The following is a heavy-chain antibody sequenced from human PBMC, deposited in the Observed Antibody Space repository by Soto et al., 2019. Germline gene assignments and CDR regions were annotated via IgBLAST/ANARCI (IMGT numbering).Heavy chain of an antibody. CDR2: NYHSGST. CDR3: ARGGYYGSGDYFDY. CDR1: GGSISSGGYS. J-gene: IGHJ4*02. D-gene: IGHD3-10*01. Sequence: SETLSLTCAVSGGSISSGGYSWSWIRQPPGKGLEWIGYNYHSGSTYYNPSLKSRVTISVDRSKNQFSLKLSSVTAADTAVYYCARGGYYGSGDYFDYWGQGTMVTVSS. V-gene: IGHV4-30-2*01.